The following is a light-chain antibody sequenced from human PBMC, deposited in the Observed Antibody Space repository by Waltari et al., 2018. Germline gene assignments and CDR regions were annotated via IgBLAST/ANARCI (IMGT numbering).Light chain of an antibody. CDR2: AAS. CDR1: QGISSY. Sequence: AIRITQSPSSLSASTGDRVTITCRASQGISSYLAWYQQKPGKAPKLLIYAASTLQSGVPSRFSGSGSGTDFTLTISCLQSEDFATYYCQQYYSYPLFTFGPGTKVDIK. CDR3: QQYYSYPLFT. J-gene: IGKJ3*01. V-gene: IGKV1-8*01.